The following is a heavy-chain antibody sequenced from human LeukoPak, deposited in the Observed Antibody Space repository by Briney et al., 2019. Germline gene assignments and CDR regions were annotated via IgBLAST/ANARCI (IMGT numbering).Heavy chain of an antibody. J-gene: IGHJ5*02. CDR2: ISNSGRT. CDR1: GASVTIDY. V-gene: IGHV4-59*08. Sequence: PSEILSLTCTVSGASVTIDYWSWIRQPPGKGLEWIGHISNSGRTTYKSSLKSRVTISLDTSRNQFSLKLTSVTAADTAIYYCTRHYDSDSSGDPDWFDPWGQGTLVTVSS. CDR3: TRHYDSDSSGDPDWFDP. D-gene: IGHD3-22*01.